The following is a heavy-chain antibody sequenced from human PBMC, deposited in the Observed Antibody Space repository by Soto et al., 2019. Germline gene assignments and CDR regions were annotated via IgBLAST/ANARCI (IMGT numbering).Heavy chain of an antibody. CDR3: AIAHTATWKGAFDI. D-gene: IGHD5-18*01. J-gene: IGHJ3*02. V-gene: IGHV1-18*01. CDR2: ISAYNGNT. CDR1: GYTFTSYG. Sequence: ASVKVSCKASGYTFTSYGISWVRQPPGQGLEWMGWISAYNGNTNYAQKLQGRVTMTTDTSTSTAYMELRSLRSDDTAVYYCAIAHTATWKGAFDIWGQGTMVTVSS.